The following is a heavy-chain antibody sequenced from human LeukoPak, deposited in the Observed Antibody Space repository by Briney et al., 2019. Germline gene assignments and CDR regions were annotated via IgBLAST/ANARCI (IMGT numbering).Heavy chain of an antibody. V-gene: IGHV3-30*18. CDR3: AKDDSRGMATIQSYFDY. CDR2: ISYNGSNK. J-gene: IGHJ4*02. Sequence: GGSLRLSCPASGLTFSSYGMHWVRQPPVKGVESWAIISYNGSNKYYADSVKGRFTISRDNSKNTLYLQMNSLRAEDTAVYYCAKDDSRGMATIQSYFDYWGQGTLVTVSS. D-gene: IGHD5-24*01. CDR1: GLTFSSYG.